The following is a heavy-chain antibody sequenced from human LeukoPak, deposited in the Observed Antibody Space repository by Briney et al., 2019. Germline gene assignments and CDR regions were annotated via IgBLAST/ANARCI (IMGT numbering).Heavy chain of an antibody. Sequence: GGSLRLSCAASGFPFSTYGISWVRQAPGKGLEWVSAITGSGDFAKYADSVRGRFTISRDNSKNTVYLQMNSLTVEDTALYYCTKRITVTAPFDSWGQGALVIVSS. CDR3: TKRITVTAPFDS. V-gene: IGHV3-23*01. CDR2: ITGSGDFA. CDR1: GFPFSTYG. D-gene: IGHD4-17*01. J-gene: IGHJ4*02.